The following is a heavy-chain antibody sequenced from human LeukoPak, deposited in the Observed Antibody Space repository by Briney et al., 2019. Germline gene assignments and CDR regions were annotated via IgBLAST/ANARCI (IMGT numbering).Heavy chain of an antibody. D-gene: IGHD1-26*01. V-gene: IGHV3-21*01. CDR2: ITSSSSYV. CDR3: AKKWESSGSKRADDAFDI. Sequence: KTGGSLRLSCEASGFTFSNYNMNWVRQAPGQRLEWVSSITSSSSYVFYADSVKGRFTISRDNDQNSLYLQMNSLRAEDTAVYYCAKKWESSGSKRADDAFDIWGQGTMVTVSS. CDR1: GFTFSNYN. J-gene: IGHJ3*02.